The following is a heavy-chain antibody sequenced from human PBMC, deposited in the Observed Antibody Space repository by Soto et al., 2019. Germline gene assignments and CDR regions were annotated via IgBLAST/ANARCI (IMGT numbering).Heavy chain of an antibody. J-gene: IGHJ4*02. CDR2: ISSSSSTI. CDR3: ARGYYDSSGYYSY. Sequence: GGSLRLSCAASGFTFSSYSMNWVRQAPGKGLEWVSSISSSSSTICYADSVKGRFTISRDNAKNTLYLQMNSLRSEDTAVYYCARGYYDSSGYYSYWGQGTLVTVSS. V-gene: IGHV3-21*01. CDR1: GFTFSSYS. D-gene: IGHD3-22*01.